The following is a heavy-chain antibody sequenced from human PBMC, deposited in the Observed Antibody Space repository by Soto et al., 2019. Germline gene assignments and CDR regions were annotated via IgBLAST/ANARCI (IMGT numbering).Heavy chain of an antibody. CDR2: ISSSSSYT. V-gene: IGHV3-21*05. CDR3: ARDHHYYDSSGPGY. J-gene: IGHJ4*02. Sequence: GGSLRLSCAASGFTFSTYAMTWVRQAPGKGLEWVSYISSSSSYTNYADSVKGRFTTSRDNAKNSLYLQMNSLRAEDTAVYYCARDHHYYDSSGPGYWGQGTLVTVSS. D-gene: IGHD3-22*01. CDR1: GFTFSTYA.